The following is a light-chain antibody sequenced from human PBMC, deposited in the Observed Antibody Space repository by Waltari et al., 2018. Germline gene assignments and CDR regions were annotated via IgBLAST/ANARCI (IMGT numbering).Light chain of an antibody. CDR2: RNK. J-gene: IGLJ2*01. V-gene: IGLV1-47*01. Sequence: QSVLTQPPSASGTPGQRVTISCSGSSSNIGSNYVYWYQQLPGTAPKLLIYRNKQRPSGVPDRCSGSKSGNSASLDISGRRSEDEAYYYCAAWDDSLSGHVVFGGGTKLTVL. CDR1: SSNIGSNY. CDR3: AAWDDSLSGHVV.